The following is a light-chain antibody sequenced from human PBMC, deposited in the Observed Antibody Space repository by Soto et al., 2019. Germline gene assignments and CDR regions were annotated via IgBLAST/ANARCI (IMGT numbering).Light chain of an antibody. CDR2: VAS. V-gene: IGKV1-39*01. J-gene: IGKJ2*01. Sequence: DIQMTQSLSSLSASVGDRVTITCRASQSISNSLSWYQQKPGKAPNFLIYVASTLQSGVPSRFSGSGSGTDCTLTISSLQPEDVATYYCQTTFCPPYPFDQGTKVEIK. CDR3: QTTFCPPYP. CDR1: QSISNS.